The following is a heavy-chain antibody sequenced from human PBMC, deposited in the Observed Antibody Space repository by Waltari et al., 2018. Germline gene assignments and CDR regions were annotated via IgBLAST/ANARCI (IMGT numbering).Heavy chain of an antibody. CDR2: INYDGSLP. V-gene: IGHV3-7*03. CDR3: ARGSAYYIRFWDL. J-gene: IGHJ1*01. Sequence: LVESGGDLVQRGGSLRLTCAASGFDLRSYWMSWVRQAPGKGLEWVANINYDGSLPYYEDSVGGRLTISRDNAKNSLYLEMNNVRVDDTAVYYCARGSAYYIRFWDLWGQGTLVTVAS. CDR1: GFDLRSYW. D-gene: IGHD3-10*01.